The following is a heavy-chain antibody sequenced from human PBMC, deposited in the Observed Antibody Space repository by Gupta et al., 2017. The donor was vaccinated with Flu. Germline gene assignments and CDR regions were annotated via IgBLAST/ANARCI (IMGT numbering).Heavy chain of an antibody. CDR2: ISGSGGTT. D-gene: IGHD1-1*01. J-gene: IGHJ5*02. Sequence: VRQAPGKGLEWVSVISGSGGTTYYGDSVKGRFTISRDNSKSTLYRQMNSLRAEDTAVYYCAKSQGATQNWFDPWGQGTLVTVSS. CDR3: AKSQGATQNWFDP. V-gene: IGHV3-23*01.